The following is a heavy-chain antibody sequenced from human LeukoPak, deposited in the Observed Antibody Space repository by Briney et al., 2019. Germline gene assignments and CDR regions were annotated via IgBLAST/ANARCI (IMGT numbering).Heavy chain of an antibody. J-gene: IGHJ5*02. V-gene: IGHV4-39*07. Sequence: SETLSLTCTVSGGSISSSSYYWGWIRQPPGKGLEWIGEINHSGSTNYNPPLKSRVTISVDTSKNQFSLKLSSVTAADTAVYYCARGRTIFGVVIDNWFDPWGQGTLVTVSS. CDR3: ARGRTIFGVVIDNWFDP. CDR1: GGSISSSSYY. CDR2: INHSGST. D-gene: IGHD3-3*01.